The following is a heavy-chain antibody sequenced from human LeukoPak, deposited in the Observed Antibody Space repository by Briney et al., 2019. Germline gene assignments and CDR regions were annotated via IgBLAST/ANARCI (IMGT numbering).Heavy chain of an antibody. V-gene: IGHV4-39*07. D-gene: IGHD1-26*01. CDR3: ASFTIVGAGGPFDY. CDR2: IYHRGIT. Sequence: SETLSLTGNVSGGSISSNDYYWGWIREPPGKGLEWIGSIYHRGITHYTPSLKSRVTISVDTSKNQFSLTLTSVTAADTAVYYCASFTIVGAGGPFDYWGQGTLVTVSS. J-gene: IGHJ4*02. CDR1: GGSISSNDYY.